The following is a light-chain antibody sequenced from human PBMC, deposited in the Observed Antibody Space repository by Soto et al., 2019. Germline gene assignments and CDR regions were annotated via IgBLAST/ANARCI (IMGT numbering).Light chain of an antibody. Sequence: TQSPSTLSASVGDTVTVTCRASQSVSRYLAWYQQKPGQAPRLLIYDASYRATGIPARFSGSGSGTDFTLTISSLEPEDFAVYYCQQRSNWITFGQGTRLEIK. J-gene: IGKJ5*01. CDR1: QSVSRY. CDR2: DAS. CDR3: QQRSNWIT. V-gene: IGKV3-11*01.